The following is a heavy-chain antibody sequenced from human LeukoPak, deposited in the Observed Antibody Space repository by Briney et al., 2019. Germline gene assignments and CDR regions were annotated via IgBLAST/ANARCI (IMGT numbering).Heavy chain of an antibody. J-gene: IGHJ6*03. V-gene: IGHV1-69*05. CDR1: GGTFSSYA. D-gene: IGHD4-17*01. CDR3: ARAVTAGRYYYYMDV. Sequence: SVKVSCKAPGGTFSSYAISWVRQAPGQGLEWMGGIIPIFGTANYAQKFQGRVTITTDESTSTAYMELSSLRSEDTAVYYCARAVTAGRYYYYMDVWGKGTTVTVSS. CDR2: IIPIFGTA.